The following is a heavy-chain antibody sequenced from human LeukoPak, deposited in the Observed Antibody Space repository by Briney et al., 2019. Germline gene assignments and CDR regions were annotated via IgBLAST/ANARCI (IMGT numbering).Heavy chain of an antibody. Sequence: GGSLRLSCAASGFTSSDYYMSWIRQAPGKGLEWVSYISSSGSTIYYADSVKGRFTISRDNAKNSLYLQMNSLRAEDTAVYYCATDEGAHSSRGIDYWGQGTLVTVSS. CDR1: GFTSSDYY. V-gene: IGHV3-11*01. CDR2: ISSSGSTI. D-gene: IGHD6-19*01. J-gene: IGHJ4*02. CDR3: ATDEGAHSSRGIDY.